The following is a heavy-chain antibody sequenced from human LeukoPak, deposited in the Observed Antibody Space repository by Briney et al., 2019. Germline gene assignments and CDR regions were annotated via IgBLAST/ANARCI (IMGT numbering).Heavy chain of an antibody. CDR1: GGSFRGYY. J-gene: IGHJ4*02. V-gene: IGHV4-34*01. CDR2: INHSGST. Sequence: KPSGTLSLTCAVYGGSFRGYYWSWIRQPPGKGLEWIGEINHSGSTNYNPSLKSRVTISVDTSKNQFSLKLSSVTAADTAVYYCARGYCTNGVCYTYFDYWGQGTLVTVSS. D-gene: IGHD2-8*01. CDR3: ARGYCTNGVCYTYFDY.